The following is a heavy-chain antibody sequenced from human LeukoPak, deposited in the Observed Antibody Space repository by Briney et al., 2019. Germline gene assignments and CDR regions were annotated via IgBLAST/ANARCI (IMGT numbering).Heavy chain of an antibody. CDR2: ISTGSSTI. CDR3: ARLPLSYCGGDCYFG. J-gene: IGHJ4*02. V-gene: IGHV3-48*02. CDR1: GFTFSSYS. Sequence: GGSLRLSCAASGFTFSSYSMNWVRQAPGKGLEWVSYISTGSSTIYYADSVKGRFTISRDNAKNSLYLQMNSLRDEDTAVYYCARLPLSYCGGDCYFGWGQGTWSPSPQ. D-gene: IGHD2-21*01.